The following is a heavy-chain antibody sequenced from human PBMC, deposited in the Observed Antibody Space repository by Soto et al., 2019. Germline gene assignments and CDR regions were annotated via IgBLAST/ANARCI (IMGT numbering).Heavy chain of an antibody. CDR3: ARTSDLGFRAWFDH. CDR1: GGSINSGGYH. J-gene: IGHJ5*02. CDR2: IYYRGNT. Sequence: SETLSRTCSVSGGSINSGGYHWTWIRQHPQKGLEWIGYIYYRGNTYYNPSLRSRLTISVDTSKNQFSLNLSSVTAADTAVYYCARTSDLGFRAWFDHWGQDTLVTVSS. D-gene: IGHD2-21*01. V-gene: IGHV4-31*03.